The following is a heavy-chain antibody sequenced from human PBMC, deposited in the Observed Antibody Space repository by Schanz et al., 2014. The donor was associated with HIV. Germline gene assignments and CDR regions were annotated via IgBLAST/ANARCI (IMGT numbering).Heavy chain of an antibody. Sequence: QVRLAQSGAEVKRPGASVTVSCMAVGSTFPDLDINWVRQAAGQGLEWMAWINPKSGNTGYARKFQGRVTVTINTSKRTIYMELRGLTSEDVAVYYCARAGLWYNSGDYYGSAFDVWGPGTAVTVAS. CDR2: INPKSGNT. V-gene: IGHV1-8*01. D-gene: IGHD3-3*01. CDR3: ARAGLWYNSGDYYGSAFDV. J-gene: IGHJ3*01. CDR1: GSTFPDLD.